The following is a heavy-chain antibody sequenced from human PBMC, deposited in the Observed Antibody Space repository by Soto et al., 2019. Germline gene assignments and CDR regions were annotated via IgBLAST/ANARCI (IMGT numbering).Heavy chain of an antibody. CDR3: ARLPGYDFWSGYYDYYYGMDV. CDR1: GGSISSSSYY. CDR2: IYYSGST. Sequence: SETLSLTCTVSGGSISSSSYYWGWIRQPPGKGLEWIGSIYYSGSTYYNPSLKSRVTISVDTSKNQFSLKLSSVTAADTAVYYYARLPGYDFWSGYYDYYYGMDVWGQGTTVTVSS. D-gene: IGHD3-3*01. J-gene: IGHJ6*02. V-gene: IGHV4-39*01.